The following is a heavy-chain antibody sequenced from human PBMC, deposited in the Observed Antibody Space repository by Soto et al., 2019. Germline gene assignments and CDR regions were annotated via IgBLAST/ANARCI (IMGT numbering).Heavy chain of an antibody. CDR3: ARDPQPLWLRY. V-gene: IGHV4-4*02. CDR2: IYHSGST. J-gene: IGHJ4*02. CDR1: GDSISSNNW. D-gene: IGHD3-10*01. Sequence: SETLSLTCAVSGDSISSNNWWSWVRQPPGKGLEWIGEIYHSGSTNYNPSLKSRVTISVDKSKNQFSLNLSSVTAADTAVYYCARDPQPLWLRYWGQGTLVTVSS.